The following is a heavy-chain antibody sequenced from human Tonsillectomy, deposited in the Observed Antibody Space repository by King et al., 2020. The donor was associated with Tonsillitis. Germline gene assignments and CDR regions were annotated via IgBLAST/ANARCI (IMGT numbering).Heavy chain of an antibody. Sequence: VQLVESGGGLVQPGGSLRLSCTASGFTFSNYWMTWVRQAPGKGLEWVANINQDGSETFSVDSVKGRFTISRDNANNSLEVQMDSLRAEDTAVYYCARAITIFGVLTGDGLDYWGQGTLVSVSS. CDR2: INQDGSET. CDR1: GFTFSNYW. CDR3: ARAITIFGVLTGDGLDY. J-gene: IGHJ4*02. V-gene: IGHV3-7*04. D-gene: IGHD3-3*01.